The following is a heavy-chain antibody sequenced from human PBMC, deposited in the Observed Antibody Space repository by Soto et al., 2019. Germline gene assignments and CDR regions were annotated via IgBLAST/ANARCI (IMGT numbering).Heavy chain of an antibody. CDR3: ANDVPGRVWFGGRYDAFDS. CDR1: GFTFSSYG. V-gene: IGHV3-30*18. CDR2: ISYDGSNK. Sequence: QVQLVESGGGVVQPGRSLRLSCAASGFTFSSYGMHWVRQAPGKGLEWVAVISYDGSNKYYADSVKGRFTISRDNSKNTLYLQMNRLRSEDTAVYYCANDVPGRVWFGGRYDAFDSWGQGTMVTVSS. D-gene: IGHD3-10*01. J-gene: IGHJ3*02.